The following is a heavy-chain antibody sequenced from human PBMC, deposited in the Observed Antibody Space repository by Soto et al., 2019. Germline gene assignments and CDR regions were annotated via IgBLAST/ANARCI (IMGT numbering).Heavy chain of an antibody. CDR2: ISAYNGNT. J-gene: IGHJ6*02. CDR1: GYTFSSYG. CDR3: ARHYPGSYYEIYYYGMDV. D-gene: IGHD1-26*01. V-gene: IGHV1-18*01. Sequence: ASVKVSCKASGYTFSSYGVSWVRQAPGQGLEWMGWISAYNGNTNYAQKFQGRVTLTMDTSTRTVYMELSSLRFDDTAMYYCARHYPGSYYEIYYYGMDVWGQGTTVTVSS.